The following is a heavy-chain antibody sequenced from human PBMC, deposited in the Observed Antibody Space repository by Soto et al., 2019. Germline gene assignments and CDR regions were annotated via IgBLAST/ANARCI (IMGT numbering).Heavy chain of an antibody. J-gene: IGHJ4*02. Sequence: GGSLRLSCAASGFTFSSYAMSWVRQAPGKGLEWVSAISGSGGSTYYADSVKGRFTISRDNSRDTLFLQMNSLTADDTAVYYCAKATTNGGWFNPFDSWGQGALVTVSS. D-gene: IGHD6-19*01. V-gene: IGHV3-23*01. CDR1: GFTFSSYA. CDR3: AKATTNGGWFNPFDS. CDR2: ISGSGGST.